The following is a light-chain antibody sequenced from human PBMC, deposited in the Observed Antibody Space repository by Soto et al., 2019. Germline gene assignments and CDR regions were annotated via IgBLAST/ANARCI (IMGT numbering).Light chain of an antibody. J-gene: IGKJ4*01. CDR3: QQSYSTPPWA. V-gene: IGKV1-39*01. CDR2: AAS. Sequence: DIQMTQSPSSLSASVGDRVTITCRASQSISSYLNWYQQKPGKAPKLLIYAASSLQSGVPSRFSGSGSVTDFTLTISSLQPEDFATYYCQQSYSTPPWAFGGGTKVEIK. CDR1: QSISSY.